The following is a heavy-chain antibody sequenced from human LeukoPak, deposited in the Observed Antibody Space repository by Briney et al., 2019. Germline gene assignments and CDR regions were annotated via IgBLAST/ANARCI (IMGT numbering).Heavy chain of an antibody. V-gene: IGHV3-7*01. CDR1: GFTFSSYW. D-gene: IGHD6-13*01. CDR2: IKQDGSER. CDR3: ARAAHSSSAF. Sequence: GGSLRLSCAACGFTFSSYWMSWVRQAPGRGLEWVANIKQDGSERYYVDSVKGRFTISRDNAKNSLYLQMDSLRAEDTAVYYCARAAHSSSAFWGQGTLVTVSS. J-gene: IGHJ4*02.